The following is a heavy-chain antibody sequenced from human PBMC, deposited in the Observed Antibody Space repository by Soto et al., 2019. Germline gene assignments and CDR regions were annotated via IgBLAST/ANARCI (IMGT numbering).Heavy chain of an antibody. CDR2: IYYSGST. D-gene: IGHD1-1*01. Sequence: QVQLQESGPGLVKPSETLSLTCTVSGGSISSYYWSWIRQPPGKGLEWIGYIYYSGSTNYNPSLKSRVTISVDTSKNQFSLKLSSVTAADTAVYYCARDLGPVQGGAVDYWGQGTLVTVSS. CDR1: GGSISSYY. J-gene: IGHJ4*02. CDR3: ARDLGPVQGGAVDY. V-gene: IGHV4-59*01.